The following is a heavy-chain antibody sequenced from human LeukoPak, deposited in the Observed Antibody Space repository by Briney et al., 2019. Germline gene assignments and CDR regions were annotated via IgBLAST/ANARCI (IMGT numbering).Heavy chain of an antibody. V-gene: IGHV1-69*04. CDR1: GGTFSSYA. CDR3: ARGYSYGYLDY. Sequence: SVKVSCKASGGTFSSYAISWVRQAPGQGLEWMGRIIPILGIANYAQKFQGRVTITADKSTSTAYMGLSSLRSEDTAVYYCARGYSYGYLDYWGQGTLVTVSS. D-gene: IGHD5-18*01. CDR2: IIPILGIA. J-gene: IGHJ4*02.